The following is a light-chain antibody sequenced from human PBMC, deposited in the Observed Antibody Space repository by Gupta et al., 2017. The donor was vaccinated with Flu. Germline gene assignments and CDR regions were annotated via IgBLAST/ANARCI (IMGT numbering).Light chain of an antibody. CDR3: QQYYNYPGT. V-gene: IGKV1-6*01. Sequence: IQMTQSPSSLSASVGDRVTITCRASQGIRNYLGWYQQKPGKAPKLLIYDASRVQSGVPSRFSGSGSGTDFTLTISSLQPEDFATYYCQQYYNYPGTFGQGTXVEIK. CDR2: DAS. CDR1: QGIRNY. J-gene: IGKJ1*01.